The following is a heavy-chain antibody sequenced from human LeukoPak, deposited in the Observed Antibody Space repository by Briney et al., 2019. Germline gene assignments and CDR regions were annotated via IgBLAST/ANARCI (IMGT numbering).Heavy chain of an antibody. V-gene: IGHV3-74*03. CDR1: GFTFSNYW. Sequence: GGSLRLSCAASGFTFSNYWIHWVSQAPGKGLVWVSRIDNAGSITTYADSVKGRFTISRDNAENTLYLQMNSLRVEDTAVYYCVRSAFHAGSGNYYDYWGQGTLVTVSS. J-gene: IGHJ4*02. CDR2: IDNAGSIT. CDR3: VRSAFHAGSGNYYDY. D-gene: IGHD3-22*01.